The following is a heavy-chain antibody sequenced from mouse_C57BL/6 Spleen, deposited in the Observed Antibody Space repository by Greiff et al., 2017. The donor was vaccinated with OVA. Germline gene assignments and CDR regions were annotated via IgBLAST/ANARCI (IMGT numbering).Heavy chain of an antibody. V-gene: IGHV3-1*01. CDR2: ISYSGST. CDR1: GYSITSGYD. D-gene: IGHD2-3*01. Sequence: DVQLVESGPGMVKPSQSLSLTCTVTGYSITSGYDWHWIRHFPGNKLEWMGYISYSGSTNYNPSLKSRISITHDTSKNHFFLKLNSVTTEDTATYYCARSGMGSFDYWGQGTTLTVSS. J-gene: IGHJ2*01. CDR3: ARSGMGSFDY.